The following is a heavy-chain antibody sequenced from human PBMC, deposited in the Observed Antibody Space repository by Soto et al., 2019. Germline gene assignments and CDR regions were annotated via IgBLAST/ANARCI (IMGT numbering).Heavy chain of an antibody. J-gene: IGHJ4*02. CDR3: AILAYYDSSGYPYYFDY. D-gene: IGHD3-22*01. CDR1: GGSISSSNW. Sequence: PSETLSLTCAVSGGSISSSNWWSWVRQPPGKGLEWIGEIYHSGSTNYNPSLKSRVTISVDKSKNQFSLKLSSVTAADTAVYYCAILAYYDSSGYPYYFDYWGQDTLVTVS. V-gene: IGHV4-4*02. CDR2: IYHSGST.